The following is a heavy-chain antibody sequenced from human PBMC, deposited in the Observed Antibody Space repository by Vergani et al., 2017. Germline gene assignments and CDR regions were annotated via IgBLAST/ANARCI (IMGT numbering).Heavy chain of an antibody. CDR2: IIPIFGTA. Sequence: QGQLAQSGAEVKKPGSSVKVSCKASGGTFSSYAISWVRQAPGQGLEWMGRIIPIFGTANYAQKFQGRVTITADESTSTAYMELSSLRSEDTAVYYCARATPXYDILTGYSYYFDYWGQGTLVTVSS. J-gene: IGHJ4*02. CDR1: GGTFSSYA. CDR3: ARATPXYDILTGYSYYFDY. D-gene: IGHD3-9*01. V-gene: IGHV1-69*13.